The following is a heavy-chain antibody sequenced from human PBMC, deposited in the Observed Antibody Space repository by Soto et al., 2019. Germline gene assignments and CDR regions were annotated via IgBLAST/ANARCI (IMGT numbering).Heavy chain of an antibody. D-gene: IGHD6-13*01. CDR1: GFTFSSYA. Sequence: QVQLVESGGGVVQPGRSLRLSCAASGFTFSSYAMHWVRQAPGKGLEWVAVISYDGSNKYYADSVKGRFTISRDNSKNTLYLKMNSLRAEDTAVYYCAGGGGGYTAFPVDCWGQGTLVTVSS. J-gene: IGHJ4*02. CDR3: AGGGGGYTAFPVDC. V-gene: IGHV3-30-3*01. CDR2: ISYDGSNK.